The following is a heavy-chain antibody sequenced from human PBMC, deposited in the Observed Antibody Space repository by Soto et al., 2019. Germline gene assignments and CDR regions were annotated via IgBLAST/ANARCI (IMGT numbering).Heavy chain of an antibody. D-gene: IGHD6-13*01. CDR3: AIFRVRSRTIQDGFDV. V-gene: IGHV4-59*10. CDR1: GGSLIGYY. J-gene: IGHJ6*02. CDR2: IYISGST. Sequence: QVQLQESGAGLLKPSETLSLTCAVSGGSLIGYYWCWIRQPAGKGLEWIGRIYISGSTNYNPSIKSRVTMSIETSKNQLSLNVSSVTAADTAMYYCAIFRVRSRTIQDGFDVWGQGTMVNVSS.